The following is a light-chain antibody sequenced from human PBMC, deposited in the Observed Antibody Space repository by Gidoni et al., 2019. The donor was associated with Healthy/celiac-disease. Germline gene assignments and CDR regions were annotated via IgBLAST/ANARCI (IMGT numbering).Light chain of an antibody. Sequence: QSALTQPASVSGSPGQSITISCTGTSSDVGSYNLVSCYHHHPGKSPKLMIYEVSKRPSGDSNRFSGSKSGNTASLTISGLKAEDEADYYCCSYAGSSTYVFGTGTKVTVL. CDR1: SSDVGSYNL. J-gene: IGLJ1*01. CDR2: EVS. V-gene: IGLV2-23*02. CDR3: CSYAGSSTYV.